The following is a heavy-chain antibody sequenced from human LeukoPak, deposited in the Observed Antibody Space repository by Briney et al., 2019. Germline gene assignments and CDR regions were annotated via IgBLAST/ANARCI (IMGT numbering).Heavy chain of an antibody. CDR3: TTDLMRYGDYGFDY. V-gene: IGHV3-15*01. Sequence: GGSLRLSCAASGFTFSNAWMRGGRQAPGKGGEWGGHIKTNTDGGTTDYAAPVKGRFTISRDDSKNTLFLQMNSLKTEDTAVYYCTTDLMRYGDYGFDYWGQGTLVTVSS. CDR1: GFTFSNAW. CDR2: IKTNTDGGTT. D-gene: IGHD4-17*01. J-gene: IGHJ4*02.